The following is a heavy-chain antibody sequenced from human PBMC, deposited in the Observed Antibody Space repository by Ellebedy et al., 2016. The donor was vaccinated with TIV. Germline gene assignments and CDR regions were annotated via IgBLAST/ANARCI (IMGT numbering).Heavy chain of an antibody. CDR1: GVTLSWRW. CDR3: VGGAGWQPDS. CDR2: IKEDGGEI. Sequence: GESLKISXVGSGVTLSWRWMNWVRKAPEEGLEWLAIIKEDGGEIHYADSVKGRFTISRDNAKNSLYLEMNSLRVEDTAVYFCVGGAGWQPDSWGQGTLVTVSS. J-gene: IGHJ4*02. V-gene: IGHV3-7*01. D-gene: IGHD6-19*01.